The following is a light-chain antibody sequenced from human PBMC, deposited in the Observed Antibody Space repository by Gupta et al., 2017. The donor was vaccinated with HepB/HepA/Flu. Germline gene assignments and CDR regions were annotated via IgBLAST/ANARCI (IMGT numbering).Light chain of an antibody. CDR3: HHYNNWPKS. J-gene: IGKJ1*01. V-gene: IGKV3-15*01. Sequence: DIIMTQSPATLSGSPGERVTLSCRASQSVLTNLAWFQQKPSQPPRLLIFGASTRATDTPARFSGSGSGTEFTLTISSLQSEDFGVYFCHHYNNWPKSFGQGTKVAI. CDR2: GAS. CDR1: QSVLTN.